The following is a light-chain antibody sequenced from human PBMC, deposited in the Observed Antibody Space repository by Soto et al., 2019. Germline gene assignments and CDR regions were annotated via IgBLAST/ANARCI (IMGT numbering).Light chain of an antibody. CDR3: CSYAGSYTYV. J-gene: IGLJ1*01. Sequence: QSVLTQPPSVSGAPGQRVTISCSGGSSNIGAGYDVHWYHHVPGTAPKLVVYFSTHRPSGVPDRFSGSKSGTSASLAIDGLQPEDEGDYYCCSYAGSYTYVFGTGTKLTVL. CDR2: FST. V-gene: IGLV1-40*01. CDR1: SSNIGAGYD.